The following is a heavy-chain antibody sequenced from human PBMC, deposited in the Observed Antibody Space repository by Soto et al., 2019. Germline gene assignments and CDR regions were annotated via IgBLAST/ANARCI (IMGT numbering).Heavy chain of an antibody. D-gene: IGHD4-17*01. CDR1: GVTFSSYA. V-gene: IGHV1-69*12. J-gene: IGHJ6*02. CDR2: FIPIFGTA. Sequence: QVQLVQSGAEVKKPGSSVKVSCKASGVTFSSYAISWVQQAPGQGLEWMGGFIPIFGTANYAQKFQARVTITEDESTSTAYMEPSSLRSENTAVYYCARTRDHVRYHGMDVWGQGTTVTVSS. CDR3: ARTRDHVRYHGMDV.